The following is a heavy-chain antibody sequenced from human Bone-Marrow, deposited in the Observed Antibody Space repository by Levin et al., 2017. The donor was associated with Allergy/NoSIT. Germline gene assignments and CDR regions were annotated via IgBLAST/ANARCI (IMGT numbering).Heavy chain of an antibody. CDR2: IYHSGST. D-gene: IGHD5/OR15-5a*01. Sequence: SETLSLTCTVSGGSISAYYWSWIRQPPGKGLEWIGYIYHSGSTNYNPSLESRFSMSVDMSKNQFSLTLSSVTAADTAVYYCALVSRVRWFDYWGQGTLVTVSS. CDR3: ALVSRVRWFDY. CDR1: GGSISAYY. V-gene: IGHV4-59*01. J-gene: IGHJ4*02.